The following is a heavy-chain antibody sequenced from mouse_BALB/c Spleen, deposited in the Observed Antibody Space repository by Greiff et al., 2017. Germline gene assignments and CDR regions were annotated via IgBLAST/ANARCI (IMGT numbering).Heavy chain of an antibody. CDR2: ISSGSSTI. J-gene: IGHJ1*01. Sequence: EVQLVESGGGLVQPGGSRKLSCAASGFTFSSFGMHWVRQAPEKGLEWVAYISSGSSTIYYADTVKGRFTISRDNPKNTLFLQMTSLRSEDTAMYYCARWGYDVNWYVDVWGAGTTVTVSS. V-gene: IGHV5-17*02. CDR3: ARWGYDVNWYVDV. D-gene: IGHD2-2*01. CDR1: GFTFSSFG.